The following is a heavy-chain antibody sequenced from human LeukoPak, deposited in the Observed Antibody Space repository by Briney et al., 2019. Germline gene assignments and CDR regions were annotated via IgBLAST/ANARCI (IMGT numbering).Heavy chain of an antibody. D-gene: IGHD5-24*01. CDR3: ARDTVEMATIGSYFDY. V-gene: IGHV1-46*01. J-gene: IGHJ4*02. Sequence: GASVKVSRKASGYTFTSYYMHWVRQAPGQGLEWMGIINPSGGSTSYAQKFQGRVTMTRDTSTSTVYMELSSLRSEDTAVYYCARDTVEMATIGSYFDYWGQGTLVTVSS. CDR2: INPSGGST. CDR1: GYTFTSYY.